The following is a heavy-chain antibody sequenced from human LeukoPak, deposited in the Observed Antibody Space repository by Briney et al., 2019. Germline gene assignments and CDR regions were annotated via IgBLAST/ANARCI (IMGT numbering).Heavy chain of an antibody. CDR2: ISSSSSYI. CDR1: GFTFSSYS. J-gene: IGHJ5*02. V-gene: IGHV3-21*04. Sequence: GGSLRLSCAASGFTFSSYSMNWVRQAPGKGLEWVSSISSSSSYIYYADSVKGRFTISRDNAKNSLYLQMNSLRAEDTAVYYCARDRGVTMIVVAPSWFDPWGQGTLVTVSS. D-gene: IGHD3-22*01. CDR3: ARDRGVTMIVVAPSWFDP.